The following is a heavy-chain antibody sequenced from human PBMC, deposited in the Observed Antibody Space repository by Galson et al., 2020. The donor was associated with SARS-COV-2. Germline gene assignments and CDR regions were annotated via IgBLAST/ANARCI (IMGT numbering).Heavy chain of an antibody. CDR1: GFSLSTSGVG. CDR3: AQRRGFMWYFVL. CDR2: IYSDDDK. Sequence: SGPTLVKPTQTLTLTCTFSGFSLSTSGVGVGWIRQPPGKALEWHALIYSDDDKRYSPSLKSRLTITKDTSKNQVVLTMTNMDPVDTATYYWAQRRGFMWYFVLWGRGTLVTVSS. V-gene: IGHV2-5*02. D-gene: IGHD3-16*01. J-gene: IGHJ2*01.